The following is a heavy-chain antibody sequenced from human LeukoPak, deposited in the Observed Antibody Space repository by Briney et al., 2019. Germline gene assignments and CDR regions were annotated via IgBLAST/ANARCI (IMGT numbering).Heavy chain of an antibody. CDR3: ARLRGDYDFWSGYYAYYYYMDV. CDR2: IYYSGST. CDR1: GGSIGSSSYY. Sequence: SETLSLTCTVSGGSIGSSSYYWGWIRQPPGKGLEWIGSIYYSGSTYYNPSLKSRVTISVDTSKNQFSLKLSSVTAADPAVYYCARLRGDYDFWSGYYAYYYYMDVWGKGTTVTVSS. D-gene: IGHD3-3*01. V-gene: IGHV4-39*07. J-gene: IGHJ6*03.